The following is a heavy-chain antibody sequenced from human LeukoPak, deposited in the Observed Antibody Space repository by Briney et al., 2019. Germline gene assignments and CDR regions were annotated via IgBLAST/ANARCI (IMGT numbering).Heavy chain of an antibody. CDR3: ARGKARLTRFDH. CDR2: INHSGST. Sequence: KASETLSLTCAVYGGSFSGYYWSWIRQPPGKGLEWIGEINHSGSTNYNPSLKSRVTISVDTSKNQFSLRLTSVIPAHTAGYYFARGKARLTRFDHWGQGTLVTVSS. V-gene: IGHV4-34*01. J-gene: IGHJ5*02. D-gene: IGHD2-21*02. CDR1: GGSFSGYY.